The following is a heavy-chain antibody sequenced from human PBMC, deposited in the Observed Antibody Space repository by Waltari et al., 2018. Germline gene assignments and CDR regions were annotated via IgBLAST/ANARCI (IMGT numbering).Heavy chain of an antibody. CDR1: GGSISSSSYY. V-gene: IGHV4-39*01. D-gene: IGHD3-16*01. CDR2: IDYRGST. J-gene: IGHJ4*02. CDR3: ARHRLYVWGVNLYYFDY. Sequence: QLQLQESGPGLVKPSETLSLTCTVSGGSISSSSYYWGWIRQPPGKGLEWIGSIDYRGSTDYNPSRKRRVTISVDTSKNQFSLKLSSVTAADTAVYYCARHRLYVWGVNLYYFDYWGQGTLVTVSS.